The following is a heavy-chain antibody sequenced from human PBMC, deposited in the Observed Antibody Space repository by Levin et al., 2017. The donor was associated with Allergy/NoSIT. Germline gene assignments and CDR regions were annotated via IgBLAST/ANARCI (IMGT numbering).Heavy chain of an antibody. V-gene: IGHV5-51*01. CDR1: GYSFTSYW. J-gene: IGHJ3*02. D-gene: IGHD6-19*01. CDR3: ARRDSAAWWLVRQGENDAFDI. CDR2: IYPGDSDT. Sequence: GGSLRLSCKGSGYSFTSYWIGWVRQMPGKGLEWMGIIYPGDSDTRYSPSFQGQVTISADKSISTAYLQWSSLKASDTAMYYCARRDSAAWWLVRQGENDAFDIWGQGTMVTVSS.